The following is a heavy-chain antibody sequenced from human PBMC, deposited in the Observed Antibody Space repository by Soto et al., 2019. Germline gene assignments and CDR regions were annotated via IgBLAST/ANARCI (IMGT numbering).Heavy chain of an antibody. CDR1: GFTFSSYA. D-gene: IGHD5-18*01. Sequence: PGGSLRLSCAASGFTFSSYAMSWVRQAPGKGLEWVSAISGSGGSTYYADSVKGRFTISRDNSKNTLYLQMNSLRAEDTAVYYCTSSYVDTAMVYYYSYYMDVWGKGTTVTVSS. CDR2: ISGSGGST. V-gene: IGHV3-23*01. CDR3: TSSYVDTAMVYYYSYYMDV. J-gene: IGHJ6*03.